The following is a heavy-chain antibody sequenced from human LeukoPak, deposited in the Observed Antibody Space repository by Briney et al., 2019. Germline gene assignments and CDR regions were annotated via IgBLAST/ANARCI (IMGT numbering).Heavy chain of an antibody. Sequence: PGGSLRLSCVASGFSFSSYEMNWVRQAPGKGLGLVSFISTSGSTIYYADSVKGRFTISRDNAKNSLWLQMNSLRAEDTAVYYCARDGEYTGNDLDYWGQGTLVTVSS. D-gene: IGHD3-10*01. V-gene: IGHV3-48*03. CDR3: ARDGEYTGNDLDY. CDR2: ISTSGSTI. CDR1: GFSFSSYE. J-gene: IGHJ4*02.